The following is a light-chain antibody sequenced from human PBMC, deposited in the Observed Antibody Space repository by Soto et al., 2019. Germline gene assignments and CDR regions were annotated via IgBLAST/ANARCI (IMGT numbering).Light chain of an antibody. J-gene: IGKJ1*01. CDR1: QSVSNN. CDR3: QEYNTWPWT. Sequence: VWNQWPRSLCLTHGERATLPCRAIQSVSNNYLAWYQQKLGQAPRVLIYGASTRATGIPARFTGSGSGTEFILTITSLQSEDSAVYYCQEYNTWPWTFGQGTKV. CDR2: GAS. V-gene: IGKV3-15*01.